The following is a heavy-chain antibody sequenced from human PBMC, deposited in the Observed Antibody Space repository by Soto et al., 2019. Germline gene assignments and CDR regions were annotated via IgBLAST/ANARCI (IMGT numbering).Heavy chain of an antibody. CDR1: GFTFSSYA. J-gene: IGHJ4*02. V-gene: IGHV3-23*01. CDR3: AKQYDSSGYYEIEY. D-gene: IGHD3-22*01. CDR2: IGDSGGS. Sequence: GGSLRLSCAASGFTFSSYAMSWIRQAPGKGLEWVSVIGDSGGSYYADSVKGRFTISRDNSKNTLYLQMNSLRAEDTAVYYCAKQYDSSGYYEIEYWGQGTQVTVSS.